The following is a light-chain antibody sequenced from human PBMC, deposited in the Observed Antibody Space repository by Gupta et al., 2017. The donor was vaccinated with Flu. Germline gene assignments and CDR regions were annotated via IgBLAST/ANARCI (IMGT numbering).Light chain of an antibody. CDR3: QQRSNWTWT. V-gene: IGKV3-11*01. Sequence: PAPGYLSPRERATSSCRASKSDRSYLAWYQQKPGQGPRILIYDVSNRATGVPARFSGSGSGTDVTLTITSLEPEDSAVYYCQQRSNWTWTFGQGTKVEIK. CDR1: KSDRSY. CDR2: DVS. J-gene: IGKJ1*01.